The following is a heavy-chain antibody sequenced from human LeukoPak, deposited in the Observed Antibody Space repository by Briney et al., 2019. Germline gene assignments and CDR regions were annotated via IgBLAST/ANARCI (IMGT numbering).Heavy chain of an antibody. CDR3: TTDIRDYYDSSGYYYGYYYYMDV. J-gene: IGHJ6*03. V-gene: IGHV3-73*01. CDR2: AT. Sequence: GGSLRLSCAASGFTFSGSAIHWVRQASGKGLEWVGRATAYAAAVKGRFTISRDDSKNTVYLQMNSLKTEDTAVYYCTTDIRDYYDSSGYYYGYYYYMDVWGKGTTVTVSS. D-gene: IGHD3-22*01. CDR1: GFTFSGSA.